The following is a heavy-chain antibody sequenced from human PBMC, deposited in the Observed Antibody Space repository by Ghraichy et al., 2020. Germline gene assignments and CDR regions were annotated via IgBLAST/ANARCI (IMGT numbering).Heavy chain of an antibody. CDR1: GFPFTTYA. V-gene: IGHV3-23*01. D-gene: IGHD4-23*01. CDR2: ISSSGGST. J-gene: IGHJ5*02. Sequence: GGSRRLSCAASGFPFTTYAMSWVRQAPGKGLEWVSAISSSGGSTYYADSVKGRFTISRDNSKNTLYLQMNSLRAEDTAVYYCAKERWRFDPWGQGTLVTVSS. CDR3: AKERWRFDP.